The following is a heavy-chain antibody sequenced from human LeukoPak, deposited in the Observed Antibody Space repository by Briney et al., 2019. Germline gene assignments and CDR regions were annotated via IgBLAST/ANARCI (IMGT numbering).Heavy chain of an antibody. CDR3: ARDFGVDCSGGSCHSSGGGYYGMDV. CDR1: GFTFSSYG. J-gene: IGHJ6*04. CDR2: IWYDGSNK. V-gene: IGHV3-33*01. Sequence: GGSLRLSCAASGFTFSSYGMHWVRQAPGKGLEWVAVIWYDGSNKYYADSVKGRFAISRDNSKNTLYLQMNSLRAEDTAVYYCARDFGVDCSGGSCHSSGGGYYGMDVWGKGTTVTVSS. D-gene: IGHD2-15*01.